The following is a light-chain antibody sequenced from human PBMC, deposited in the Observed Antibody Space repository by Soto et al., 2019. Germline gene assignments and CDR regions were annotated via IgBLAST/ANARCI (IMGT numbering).Light chain of an antibody. CDR2: AAS. Sequence: DIQLTQSPSSVSASVGDSLNITCRASQDIEKWLALYQQKPGRAPKVLIYAASHLESGVPSRFSGSGSGTDFRATIRCLQNEDFATYFCHHAGTLCFTFGPGTTVHTK. V-gene: IGKV1-12*01. CDR3: HHAGTLCFT. CDR1: QDIEKW. J-gene: IGKJ3*01.